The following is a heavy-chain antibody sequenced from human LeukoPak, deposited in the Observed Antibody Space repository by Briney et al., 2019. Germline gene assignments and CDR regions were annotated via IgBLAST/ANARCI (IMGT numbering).Heavy chain of an antibody. CDR3: ARVGQGIYYYYYMDV. Sequence: SETLSLTCTVSGGSISSYYWSWIRQPPGKGLEWIGYIYYSGSTNYNPSLKSRVTISVDTSKNQFSLKLSSVTAADTAVYYCARVGQGIYYYYYMDVWGKGTTVTVSS. J-gene: IGHJ6*03. D-gene: IGHD3-3*02. CDR1: GGSISSYY. CDR2: IYYSGST. V-gene: IGHV4-59*01.